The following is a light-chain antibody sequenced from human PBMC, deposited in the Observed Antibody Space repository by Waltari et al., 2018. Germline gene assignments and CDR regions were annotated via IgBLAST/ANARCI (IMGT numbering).Light chain of an antibody. V-gene: IGKV1-5*03. Sequence: DIQMSQSPSTLSASIGDRVTITCRASQNIKTCVAWYQQKPGKAPKFLVYNASTLDSGVPSRFSGSGSGTEFTLTISSLQPDDFATYYCQQYDTYPLTFGGGTKVEIK. J-gene: IGKJ4*01. CDR1: QNIKTC. CDR2: NAS. CDR3: QQYDTYPLT.